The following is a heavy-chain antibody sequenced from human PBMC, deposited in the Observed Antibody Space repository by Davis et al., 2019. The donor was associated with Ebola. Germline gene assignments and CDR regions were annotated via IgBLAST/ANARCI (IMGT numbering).Heavy chain of an antibody. Sequence: AASVKVSCKASGYTFTSYYMHWVRQAPGQGLEGMGIINPSGGSTSYAQKFQGRATMTRDTSTSTVYMELSSLRSEDTAVYYCARDLYYDFWSGYSSYYYYGMDVWGQGTTVTVSS. J-gene: IGHJ6*02. CDR1: GYTFTSYY. V-gene: IGHV1-46*01. D-gene: IGHD3-3*01. CDR2: INPSGGST. CDR3: ARDLYYDFWSGYSSYYYYGMDV.